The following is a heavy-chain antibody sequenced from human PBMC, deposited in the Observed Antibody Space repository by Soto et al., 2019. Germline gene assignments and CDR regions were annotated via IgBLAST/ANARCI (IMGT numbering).Heavy chain of an antibody. CDR1: GDSMSPFY. J-gene: IGHJ4*02. D-gene: IGHD3-22*01. Sequence: PSETLSLTCAVSGDSMSPFYWSWIRQPPGKGLEWIGYIFDSGSTNYNPSLKSRVTISVDTSKNQFSLKLSSVTAADTAVYYCARRMANYYYDSSGSLFGWGQGTLVTVSS. CDR2: IFDSGST. CDR3: ARRMANYYYDSSGSLFG. V-gene: IGHV4-59*01.